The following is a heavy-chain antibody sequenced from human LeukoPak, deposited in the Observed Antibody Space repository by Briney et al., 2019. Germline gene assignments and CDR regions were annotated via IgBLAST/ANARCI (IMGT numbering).Heavy chain of an antibody. CDR2: IYPADSDI. CDR3: ARQEYCSGGSCYTWFDP. Sequence: GGSLKISCKGSGYSINNYWIGWVRQVPGKGLEWMGIIYPADSDIRYSPSFQGQVTISADKSISTAYLQWSSLKASDTAMYYCARQEYCSGGSCYTWFDPWAREPLSLSPQ. J-gene: IGHJ5*02. V-gene: IGHV5-51*01. D-gene: IGHD2-15*01. CDR1: GYSINNYW.